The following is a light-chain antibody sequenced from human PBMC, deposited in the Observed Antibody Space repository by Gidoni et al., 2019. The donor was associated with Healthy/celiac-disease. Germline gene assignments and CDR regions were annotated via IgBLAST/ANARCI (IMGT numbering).Light chain of an antibody. CDR3: QAWDSSTYV. CDR2: QDS. V-gene: IGLV3-1*01. J-gene: IGLJ1*01. Sequence: SYELTQPPSVSVSPGQTASITCSGDKLVDKYACWYQQKPGQSPVLVIYQDSKRPSGIHERFSGSNSGNTATLTISGTQAMDEADYYCQAWDSSTYVFGTGTKVTVL. CDR1: KLVDKY.